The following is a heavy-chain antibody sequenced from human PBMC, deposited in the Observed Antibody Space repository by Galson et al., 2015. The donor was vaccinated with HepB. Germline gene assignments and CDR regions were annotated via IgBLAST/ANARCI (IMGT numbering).Heavy chain of an antibody. Sequence: SLRLSCAASGFTFNNAWMSWVRQAPGKGLEWVGRIKSKTDGGTTDYAAPVKGRFSISRDDSKNILYLQMNSLKTDDTAVYYCTTDRTFSSVYYVNYYYYARNVWGQGTTATVSS. CDR2: IKSKTDGGTT. V-gene: IGHV3-15*01. CDR3: TTDRTFSSVYYVNYYYYARNV. D-gene: IGHD6-25*01. CDR1: GFTFNNAW. J-gene: IGHJ6*02.